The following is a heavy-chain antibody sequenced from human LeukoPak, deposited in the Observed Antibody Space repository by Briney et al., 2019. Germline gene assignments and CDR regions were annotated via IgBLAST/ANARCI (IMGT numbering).Heavy chain of an antibody. J-gene: IGHJ4*02. V-gene: IGHV3-21*01. CDR2: ISSSSSYI. CDR3: ARAGDGGNYFDY. CDR1: GFTFSSYS. D-gene: IGHD7-27*01. Sequence: PGGSLRLSCAASGFTFSSYSMNWVRQAPGKGLEWVSSISSSSSYIYYADSVKGRFTISRDNAKNSLYLQMNSLRAEDTAVYYCARAGDGGNYFDYWGQGTLVTVSS.